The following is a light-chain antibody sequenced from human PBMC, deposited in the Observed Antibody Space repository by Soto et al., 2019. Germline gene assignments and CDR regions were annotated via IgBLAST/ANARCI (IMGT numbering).Light chain of an antibody. J-gene: IGLJ2*01. V-gene: IGLV2-14*01. CDR2: EVS. Sequence: QSALTQPASVSGSPGQSITISCTGTSSDVGGYNWVAWYQQHPGKVPKLIIYEVSNRPSGVSNRFSGSKSGNTASLTISGLQAKDEAHYYCSSSSASGIHVFGGGTKVTVL. CDR1: SSDVGGYNW. CDR3: SSSSASGIHV.